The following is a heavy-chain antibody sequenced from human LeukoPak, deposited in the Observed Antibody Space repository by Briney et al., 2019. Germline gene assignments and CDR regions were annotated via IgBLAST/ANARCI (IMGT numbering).Heavy chain of an antibody. V-gene: IGHV3-74*01. CDR1: GFTFSNYR. CDR2: IKYDGSAT. Sequence: GGSLRLSCAASGFTFSNYRMHWIRQVPGKGLVWVSHIKYDGSATNYADSVMGRFTISRDNANNTLYLQMNSLRAEDTAVYYCVSGSLQSGYNFDYWGQGALVTVSS. CDR3: VSGSLQSGYNFDY. J-gene: IGHJ4*02. D-gene: IGHD3-3*01.